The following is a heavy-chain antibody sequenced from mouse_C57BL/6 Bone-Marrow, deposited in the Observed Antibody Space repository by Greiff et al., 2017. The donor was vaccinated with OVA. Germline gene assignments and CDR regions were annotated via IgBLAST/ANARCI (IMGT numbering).Heavy chain of an antibody. V-gene: IGHV1-69*01. CDR2: IDPSDSYT. J-gene: IGHJ2*01. CDR1: GYTFTSYW. D-gene: IGHD2-1*01. CDR3: ARDGNLFDY. Sequence: QVQLQQPGAELVMPGASVKLSCKASGYTFTSYWMHWVKQRPGQGLEWIGEIDPSDSYTNYNQKFKGKSTLTVDKSSSTAYMQLSSLTSEDSAVYYCARDGNLFDYWGQSTTLTVSS.